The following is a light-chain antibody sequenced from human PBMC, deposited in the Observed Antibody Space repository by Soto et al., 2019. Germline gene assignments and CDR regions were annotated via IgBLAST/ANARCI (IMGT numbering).Light chain of an antibody. CDR3: QQSDTSPT. Sequence: EIVLTQSPGTLSLSPGERATISCWASQSLDRSYLAWHQQKPGQAPRLLIYGSSSRATGIPDRFSGSGSGTDFTLTISRLEPEDVAIYYCQQSDTSPTFGQGTKVEI. J-gene: IGKJ1*01. CDR1: QSLDRSY. V-gene: IGKV3-20*01. CDR2: GSS.